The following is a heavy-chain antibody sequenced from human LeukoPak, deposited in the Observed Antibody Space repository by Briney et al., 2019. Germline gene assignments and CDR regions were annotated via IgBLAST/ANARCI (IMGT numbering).Heavy chain of an antibody. CDR2: IYYSGST. CDR3: TRLYPNSHYDILSYYFDY. V-gene: IGHV4-59*08. Sequence: SETLSLTCTVTGGSISSYCWSWIRQPPGKGLEWIGYIYYSGSTNYNPSLKSRVPISVDTSKNQFSLKLSSVTAADTAVYYCTRLYPNSHYDILSYYFDYWGQGTLVTVSS. CDR1: GGSISSYC. D-gene: IGHD3-9*01. J-gene: IGHJ4*02.